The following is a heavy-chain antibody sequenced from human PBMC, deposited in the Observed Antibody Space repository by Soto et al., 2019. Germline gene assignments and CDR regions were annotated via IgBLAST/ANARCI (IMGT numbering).Heavy chain of an antibody. J-gene: IGHJ6*02. Sequence: SETLSLTCAVYGGSFSGYYWSWIRQPPGKGLEWIGEINHSGSTNYNPSLKSRVTVSVDTSKNQFSLKLSSVTAADTAVYYCGKGPGYYGMDVWGQGTTVTVSS. V-gene: IGHV4-34*01. CDR2: INHSGST. CDR1: GGSFSGYY. CDR3: GKGPGYYGMDV.